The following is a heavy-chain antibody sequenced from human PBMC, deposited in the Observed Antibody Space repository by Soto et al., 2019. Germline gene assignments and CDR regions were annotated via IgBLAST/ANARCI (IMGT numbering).Heavy chain of an antibody. Sequence: SETLSLTCTVSGGSISSYYWSWIRQPPGKGLEWIGYIYYSGSTNNNPSLKSRVTISVDTSKNQFSLKLSSVTAADTAVYYCARFPYYYDSSGYYWGKNGMDVWGQGTTVTVSS. J-gene: IGHJ6*02. CDR3: ARFPYYYDSSGYYWGKNGMDV. CDR2: IYYSGST. D-gene: IGHD3-22*01. V-gene: IGHV4-59*01. CDR1: GGSISSYY.